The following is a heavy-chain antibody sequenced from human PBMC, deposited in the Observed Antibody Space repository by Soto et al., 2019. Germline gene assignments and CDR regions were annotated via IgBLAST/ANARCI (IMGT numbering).Heavy chain of an antibody. Sequence: QLVETGGGLIQPGGSLRLSCEATGFIVSNVFMTWVRQAPGKGLEWVSVIYSGERAYYSDSVKGRFTISRDRSKNTLYLQVTSLRVEDTAVYYCATRDDAYYYGMNVWGQGTTVTVSS. D-gene: IGHD3-3*01. CDR2: IYSGERA. V-gene: IGHV3-53*02. CDR1: GFIVSNVF. CDR3: ATRDDAYYYGMNV. J-gene: IGHJ6*02.